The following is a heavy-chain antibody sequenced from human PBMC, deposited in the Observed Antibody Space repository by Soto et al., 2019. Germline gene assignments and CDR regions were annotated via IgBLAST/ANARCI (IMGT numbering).Heavy chain of an antibody. CDR1: GYTFTSYG. CDR3: ARNKGYSSSSGHYYYGMDV. CDR2: INPSGGST. V-gene: IGHV1-46*01. J-gene: IGHJ6*02. Sequence: ASVKVSCKASGYTFTSYGIIWVRQAPGQGLEWMGIINPSGGSTSYAQKFQGRVTMTRDTSTSTVYMELSSLRSEDTAVYYCARNKGYSSSSGHYYYGMDVWGQGTTVTVSS. D-gene: IGHD6-6*01.